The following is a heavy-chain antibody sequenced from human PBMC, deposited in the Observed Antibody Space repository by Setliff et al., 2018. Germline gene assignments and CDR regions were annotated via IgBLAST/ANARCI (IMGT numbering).Heavy chain of an antibody. CDR1: GFTFDVYD. CDR2: INWNGDRT. Sequence: PGGSLRLSCAASGFTFDVYDLNWVRQAPGKGLEWVSSINWNGDRTGYADSVKGRFTISRDNAKTTLYLQMNSLRVEDTAVYFCARDPRDGSSSPMADNWGQGTLVTVSS. D-gene: IGHD3-10*01. V-gene: IGHV3-20*04. CDR3: ARDPRDGSSSPMADN. J-gene: IGHJ4*02.